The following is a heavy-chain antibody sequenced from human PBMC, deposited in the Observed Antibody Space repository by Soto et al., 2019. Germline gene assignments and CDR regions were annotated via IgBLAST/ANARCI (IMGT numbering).Heavy chain of an antibody. Sequence: PSETLSLTCTVSGGSISSYYWSWSRQPPGKGLEWIGYIYYSGSTNYNPSLKSRVTISVGTSKNQFSLKLSSVTAADTAVYYCARHRRGLTPTIIGWAFDIWGQGTMVTVSS. CDR2: IYYSGST. V-gene: IGHV4-59*08. D-gene: IGHD2-15*01. J-gene: IGHJ3*02. CDR3: ARHRRGLTPTIIGWAFDI. CDR1: GGSISSYY.